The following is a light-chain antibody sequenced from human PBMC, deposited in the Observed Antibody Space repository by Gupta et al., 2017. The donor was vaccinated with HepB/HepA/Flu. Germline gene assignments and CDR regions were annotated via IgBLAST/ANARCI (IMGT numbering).Light chain of an antibody. V-gene: IGLV3-21*03. CDR1: NVGGKS. CDR3: QVVDGSSDKVI. Sequence: SSVMTQPPSVSVAPGTTARITCGGNNVGGKSVHWYHQRPGQAPLLVVYDDKVRHSGIPERFSGFNSDTTATVTISGVEAGDEADYYCQVVDGSSDKVIFGGGTKLTVL. J-gene: IGLJ2*01. CDR2: DDK.